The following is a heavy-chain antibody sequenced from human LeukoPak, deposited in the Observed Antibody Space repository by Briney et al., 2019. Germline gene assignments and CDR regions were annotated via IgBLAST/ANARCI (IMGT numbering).Heavy chain of an antibody. V-gene: IGHV3-23*01. CDR2: IRGSGSST. D-gene: IGHD5-12*01. J-gene: IGHJ4*02. Sequence: PGGSLRLSCAASGFTFSSYAMSWDREAQGKGLEADSGIRGSGSSTYYADGVKGRFIITRDNSKNALYLQMNSLRAEDTAVYYCATGGGYSGYATDYWGQGTLVTVSS. CDR1: GFTFSSYA. CDR3: ATGGGYSGYATDY.